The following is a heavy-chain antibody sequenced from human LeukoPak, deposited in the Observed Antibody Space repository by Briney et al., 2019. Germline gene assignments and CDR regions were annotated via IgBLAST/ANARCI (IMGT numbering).Heavy chain of an antibody. J-gene: IGHJ4*02. V-gene: IGHV3-21*01. CDR3: ARDSSGWYYFDY. CDR2: ISSSSSYR. D-gene: IGHD6-19*01. CDR1: GFTFSRYS. Sequence: GGSLRLSCAASGFTFSRYSMNWVREAPGKGLEWVSSISSSSSYRYYADSVKGRFTISRDNAKNSLYLQMNSLRAEDTAVYYCARDSSGWYYFDYWGQGTLVTVSS.